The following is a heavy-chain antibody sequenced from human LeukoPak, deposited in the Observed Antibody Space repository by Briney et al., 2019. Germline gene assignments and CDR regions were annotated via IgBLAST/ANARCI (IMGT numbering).Heavy chain of an antibody. Sequence: GGSLRLSCAASGFTFSSYAMSWVRQAPGKGLEWVSAIGGSDGSTYYADSVKGRFTISRDNSKNTLYLQMNSLEDEDTAVYHCAKGSSGWPYYLDYWAKGALVTVSS. CDR2: IGGSDGST. CDR3: AKGSSGWPYYLDY. J-gene: IGHJ4*02. V-gene: IGHV3-23*01. CDR1: GFTFSSYA. D-gene: IGHD6-19*01.